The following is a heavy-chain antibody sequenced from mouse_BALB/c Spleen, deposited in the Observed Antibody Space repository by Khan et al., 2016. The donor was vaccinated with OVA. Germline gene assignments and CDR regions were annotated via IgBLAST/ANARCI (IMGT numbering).Heavy chain of an antibody. Sequence: DLVKPGTSVKLSCKASGYTFTSYWINWIKQRPGQGLEWIGRIGPGSSNSYYSEMFKGKAALTVDTSSTTAYIQLSSLSSEDSAAYFCARENYYGRAYYAMDYWGPGTSVTVSS. D-gene: IGHD1-1*01. CDR3: ARENYYGRAYYAMDY. V-gene: IGHV1S41*01. CDR2: IGPGSSNS. CDR1: GYTFTSYW. J-gene: IGHJ4*01.